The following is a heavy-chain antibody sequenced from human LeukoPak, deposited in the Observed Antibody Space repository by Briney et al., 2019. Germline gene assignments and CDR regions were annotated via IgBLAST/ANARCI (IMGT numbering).Heavy chain of an antibody. J-gene: IGHJ4*02. D-gene: IGHD4-17*01. CDR1: VYTFTSYG. V-gene: IGHV1-18*01. Sequence: VASVKVSCKASVYTFTSYGISWVRQAPGQGLERMGWISAYNGNTNYAQKLQGRVTMTTDTSTSTAYMELRSLRSDDTAVYYCASAIDYDFALDYWGQGTLVTVSS. CDR2: ISAYNGNT. CDR3: ASAIDYDFALDY.